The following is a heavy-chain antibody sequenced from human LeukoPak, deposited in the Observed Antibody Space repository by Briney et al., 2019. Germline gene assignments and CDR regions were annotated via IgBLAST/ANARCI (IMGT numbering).Heavy chain of an antibody. CDR2: MNPNSGNT. CDR1: GYTFTSYD. D-gene: IGHD6-13*01. CDR3: ARGRAAAGTGFDY. J-gene: IGHJ4*02. Sequence: EASVKVSCKASGYTFTSYDINWVRQATGQGLEWMGWMNPNSGNTGYAQKFQGRVTMTRNTSISTAYMELSSLRSEDTVVYYCARGRAAAGTGFDYWGQGTLVTVSS. V-gene: IGHV1-8*01.